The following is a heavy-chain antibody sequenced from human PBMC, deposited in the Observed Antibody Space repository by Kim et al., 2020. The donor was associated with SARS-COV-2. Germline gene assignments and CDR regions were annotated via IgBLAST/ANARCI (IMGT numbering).Heavy chain of an antibody. Sequence: HSLTSRVPISVDTSKDQFSLRLSSVTAADTAVYYCASYSSSWYYFDYWGQGTLVTVSS. V-gene: IGHV4-59*12. CDR3: ASYSSSWYYFDY. J-gene: IGHJ4*02. D-gene: IGHD6-13*01.